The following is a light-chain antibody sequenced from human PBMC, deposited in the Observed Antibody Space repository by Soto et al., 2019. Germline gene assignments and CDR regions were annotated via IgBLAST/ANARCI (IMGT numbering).Light chain of an antibody. V-gene: IGKV3-11*01. CDR3: QQRSSAIT. J-gene: IGKJ5*01. Sequence: EILLTQSPATLSFSPQERAPLSFRASQSVSSHLAWFQQRPGQAPRLLIYDASNRATGIPARFSGRGSGTDFTLTISSLEPEDFAVYYCQQRSSAITFGQGTRLEIK. CDR1: QSVSSH. CDR2: DAS.